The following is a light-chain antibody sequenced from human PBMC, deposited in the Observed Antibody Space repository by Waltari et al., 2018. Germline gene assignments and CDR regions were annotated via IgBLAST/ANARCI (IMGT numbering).Light chain of an antibody. V-gene: IGLV2-11*01. Sequence: QSALTQPRSVSGSPGQSVTISCTGVSSDVGHYHVSWYHQLPGEAPKLIISELNPRPSVVPDRFAGSKSGNTASLTISGLQAEDEATYYCCSYVDNFSWVFGGGTTVTVL. J-gene: IGLJ3*02. CDR1: SSDVGHYH. CDR2: ELN. CDR3: CSYVDNFSWV.